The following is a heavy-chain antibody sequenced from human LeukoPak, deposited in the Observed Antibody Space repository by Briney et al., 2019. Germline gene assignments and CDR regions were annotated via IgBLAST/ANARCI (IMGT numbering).Heavy chain of an antibody. Sequence: PGGSLRLSCAASGFTFSNYAMSWVRQAPGKGVVWVSGISRTGGRTDYADSVKGRFTISRDNSQNTLYLHMSSLRVEDTARYYCAKDDLGDWPPLFDSWGQGTLVTVSS. D-gene: IGHD2-21*02. J-gene: IGHJ4*02. V-gene: IGHV3-23*01. CDR2: ISRTGGRT. CDR3: AKDDLGDWPPLFDS. CDR1: GFTFSNYA.